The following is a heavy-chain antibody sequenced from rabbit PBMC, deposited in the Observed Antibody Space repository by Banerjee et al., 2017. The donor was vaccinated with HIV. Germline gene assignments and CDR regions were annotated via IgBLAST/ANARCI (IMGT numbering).Heavy chain of an antibody. D-gene: IGHD6-1*01. V-gene: IGHV1S47*01. CDR3: ARGGAGDGYGFESTL. CDR1: GFDFSSYG. CDR2: IDPIFAGT. J-gene: IGHJ4*01. Sequence: QEHLVESGGGLVQPGGSLKLSCKASGFDFSSYGVSWVRQAPGKGLEWIGYIDPIFAGTYYASWVNGRFTISRHNAQNTVDLQMNSLTAADTATYFCARGGAGDGYGFESTLWGPGTLVTVS.